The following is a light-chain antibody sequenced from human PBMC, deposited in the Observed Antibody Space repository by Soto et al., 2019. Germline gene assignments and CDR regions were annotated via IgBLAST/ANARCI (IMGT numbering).Light chain of an antibody. V-gene: IGKV1D-16*01. J-gene: IGKJ4*01. CDR2: GAS. CDR1: QFISNW. Sequence: DIQMTQSPSSLSASVGDRVTITCRASQFISNWLAWYQQKPETAPKSLIFGASTLQSGVPSRFSGSGFGTYFHLTIYGQQHEDFGAYFCLQYSSYPLTFGGGTKVEI. CDR3: LQYSSYPLT.